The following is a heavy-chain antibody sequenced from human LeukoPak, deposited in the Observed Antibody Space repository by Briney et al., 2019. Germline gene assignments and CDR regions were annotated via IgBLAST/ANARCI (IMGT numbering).Heavy chain of an antibody. CDR1: GFTFSSYA. V-gene: IGHV3-23*01. CDR2: ISGSGGST. J-gene: IGHJ5*02. Sequence: GSLRLSCAASGFTFSSYAMSWVRQAPGKGLEWVSAISGSGGSTYYADSVKGRFTISRDNSKNTLYLQMNSLRAEDTAVYYCARRTYCSGGRCYGENWYDPWGQGTLVTVSS. D-gene: IGHD2-15*01. CDR3: ARRTYCSGGRCYGENWYDP.